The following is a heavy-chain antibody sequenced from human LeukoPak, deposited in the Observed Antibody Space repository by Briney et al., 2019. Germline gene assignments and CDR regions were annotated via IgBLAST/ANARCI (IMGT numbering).Heavy chain of an antibody. CDR2: INPNSGGT. Sequence: ASVKVSCKASGYTFTGCYMHWVRQAPGQGLEWMGWINPNSGGTNYAQKFQGRDTMTRDTSISTAYMELSRLRSDDTAVYYCAREAVVAATFDYWGQGTLVTVSS. CDR1: GYTFTGCY. CDR3: AREAVVAATFDY. V-gene: IGHV1-2*02. D-gene: IGHD2-15*01. J-gene: IGHJ4*02.